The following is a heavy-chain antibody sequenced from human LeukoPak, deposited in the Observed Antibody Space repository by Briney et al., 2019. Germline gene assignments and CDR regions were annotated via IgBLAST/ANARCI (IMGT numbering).Heavy chain of an antibody. Sequence: PGGSLRLSCAASGFTFRTFGMHWVRQAPGKGLEWVAIIWYDGINKYCADSVKGRFTISRDNAKNSLYLQMNSLRAEDTAVYYCATDIVATIVDYWGQGTLVTVSS. CDR1: GFTFRTFG. CDR3: ATDIVATIVDY. D-gene: IGHD5-12*01. CDR2: IWYDGINK. J-gene: IGHJ4*02. V-gene: IGHV3-33*03.